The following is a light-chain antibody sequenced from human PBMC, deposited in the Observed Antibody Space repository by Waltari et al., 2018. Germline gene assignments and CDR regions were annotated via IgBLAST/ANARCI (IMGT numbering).Light chain of an antibody. J-gene: IGLJ2*01. CDR1: SSDVGGYNY. V-gene: IGLV2-23*02. CDR2: DVS. CDR3: CSYAGSSTLV. Sequence: QSALTQPASVSGSPGQSITISCTGTSSDVGGYNYVSWYQQHPGKAPKLMIYDVSKRPSGVSNRFSGSKSGNTASLTISGLQAEDEADYYYCSYAGSSTLVVGGGTKLTVL.